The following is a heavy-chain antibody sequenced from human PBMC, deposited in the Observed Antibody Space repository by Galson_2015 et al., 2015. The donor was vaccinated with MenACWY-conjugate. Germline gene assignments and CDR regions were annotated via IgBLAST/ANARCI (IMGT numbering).Heavy chain of an antibody. CDR2: IDNDGNRI. V-gene: IGHV3-74*01. CDR1: GFTFSTYW. J-gene: IGHJ3*02. Sequence: SLRLSCAASGFTFSTYWLHWVRQGPGKGLEWLSRIDNDGNRITYADSVKGRFTTSRDNAKNTLYLQINSVRADDTAVYYCSRGGEAKLIIVGGISDIWGQGTTVTVSS. D-gene: IGHD1-26*01. CDR3: SRGGEAKLIIVGGISDI.